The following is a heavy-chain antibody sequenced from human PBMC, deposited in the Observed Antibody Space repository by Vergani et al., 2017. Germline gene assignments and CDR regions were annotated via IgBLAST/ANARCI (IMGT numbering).Heavy chain of an antibody. J-gene: IGHJ4*02. CDR1: GGSISSGSYY. CDR3: ARDGSGDTGGFDY. D-gene: IGHD2-21*02. V-gene: IGHV4-61*02. CDR2: IYTSGST. Sequence: QVQLQESGPGLVKPSQTLSLTCTVSGGSISSGSYYWSWIRQPAGKGLEWIGRIYTSGSTNYNPSLKSRVTISVDTSKNQFSLKLSSVTAADTAVYYCARDGSGDTGGFDYWGQGTLVTVSS.